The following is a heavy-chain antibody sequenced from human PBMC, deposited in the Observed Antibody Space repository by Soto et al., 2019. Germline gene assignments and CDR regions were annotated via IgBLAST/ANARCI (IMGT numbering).Heavy chain of an antibody. J-gene: IGHJ3*02. CDR2: ISSSSYI. CDR1: GGSISSYY. CDR3: GRDLGYYDSSGRRSAFDI. D-gene: IGHD3-22*01. V-gene: IGHV3-21*01. Sequence: ETLSLTCTVSGGSISSYYWSWIRQPPGKGLEWVSSISSSSYIYYADSVKGRFTISRDNAKNSLYLQMNSLRAEDTAVYYCGRDLGYYDSSGRRSAFDIWGQGTMVT.